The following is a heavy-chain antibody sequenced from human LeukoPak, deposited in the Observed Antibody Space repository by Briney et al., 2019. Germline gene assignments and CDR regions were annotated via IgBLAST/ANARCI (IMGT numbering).Heavy chain of an antibody. Sequence: PSETLSLTCAVYGGSFSGYYWSWIRQPPGKGLEWIGEINHSGSTNYNPSLKSRVTISVDTSKNQFSLKLSSVTAADTAVYYCARGAMYYDILTGYRGTIDYRGQGTLVTVSS. V-gene: IGHV4-34*01. CDR3: ARGAMYYDILTGYRGTIDY. J-gene: IGHJ4*02. CDR2: INHSGST. D-gene: IGHD3-9*01. CDR1: GGSFSGYY.